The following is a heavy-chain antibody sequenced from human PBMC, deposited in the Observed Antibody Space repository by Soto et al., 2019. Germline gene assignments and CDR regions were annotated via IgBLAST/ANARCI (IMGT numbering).Heavy chain of an antibody. D-gene: IGHD6-6*01. J-gene: IGHJ6*04. CDR1: GVTVSSYA. CDR2: ISGSGGST. V-gene: IGHV3-23*01. Sequence: EVQLLESGGGLVQPGGSLRLSCAGSGVTVSSYAMSWVRQAPVKGLEWVSAISGSGGSTYYADSVKGLFTISRDNSKNTLQPQMNSLNAEDTAVYYCATSRSSSYGPSYYYYCMDDWGKGSTVTVSS. CDR3: ATSRSSSYGPSYYYYCMDD.